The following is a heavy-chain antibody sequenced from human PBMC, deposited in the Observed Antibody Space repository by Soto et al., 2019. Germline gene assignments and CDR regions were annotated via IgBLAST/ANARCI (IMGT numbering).Heavy chain of an antibody. CDR2: ISGSGGST. J-gene: IGHJ4*02. D-gene: IGHD2-21*02. Sequence: GGSLRLSCAASGFTFSSYAMSWVRQAPGKGLEWVSAISGSGGSTYYADSVKGRFTISRDNSKNTLYLQMNSLRAEDTAVYYCAKLPDPHIVVVTAIRVLFDYWGQGTLVTVSS. V-gene: IGHV3-23*01. CDR1: GFTFSSYA. CDR3: AKLPDPHIVVVTAIRVLFDY.